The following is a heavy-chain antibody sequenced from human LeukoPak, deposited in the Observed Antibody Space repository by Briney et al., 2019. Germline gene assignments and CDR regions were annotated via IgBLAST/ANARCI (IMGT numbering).Heavy chain of an antibody. J-gene: IGHJ4*02. D-gene: IGHD5-18*01. Sequence: ASVKVSCKASGYTFTSYGISCVRQAPGQGLEWMGWISGYNGNTNYAQKFQGRVTMNTDTSTSTAYMELRSLRSDDTAIYYCARQVDTTMALPDYWGQGTLVTVSS. CDR1: GYTFTSYG. CDR2: ISGYNGNT. V-gene: IGHV1-18*01. CDR3: ARQVDTTMALPDY.